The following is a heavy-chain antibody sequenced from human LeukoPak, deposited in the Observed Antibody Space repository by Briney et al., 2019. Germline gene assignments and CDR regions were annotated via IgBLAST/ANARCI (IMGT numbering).Heavy chain of an antibody. J-gene: IGHJ4*02. D-gene: IGHD3-22*01. CDR2: IYYSGST. CDR3: ARHHYYYRGGYFDY. CDR1: GGSISSSSYY. V-gene: IGHV4-39*01. Sequence: SETLSLTFTVSGGSISSSSYYWGWIRQPPGKGLEWIGSIYYSGSTYYNPSLKSRVTISVDTSKNQFSLKLSSVTAADTAVYYCARHHYYYRGGYFDYWGQGTLVTVSS.